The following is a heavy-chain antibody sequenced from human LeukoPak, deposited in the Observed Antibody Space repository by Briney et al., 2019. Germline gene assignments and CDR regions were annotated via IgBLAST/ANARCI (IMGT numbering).Heavy chain of an antibody. CDR2: IYYSGTT. D-gene: IGHD3/OR15-3a*01. CDR1: GDSMSSHY. CDR3: AMWTDYYYRFDP. J-gene: IGHJ5*02. V-gene: IGHV4-59*11. Sequence: SETLSLTCAVSGDSMSSHYWSWIRRPPGRGLEWIGYIYYSGTTNYNPSLKSRVTISIDTSKKQFSLKLSSVTAADTAVYYCAMWTDYYYRFDPWGQGTLVTVSS.